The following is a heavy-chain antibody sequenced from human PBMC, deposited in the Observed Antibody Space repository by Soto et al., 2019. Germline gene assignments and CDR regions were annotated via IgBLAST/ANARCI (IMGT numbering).Heavy chain of an antibody. CDR2: IYPGDSDT. CDR3: ARQLGYCSGGSCPFDY. V-gene: IGHV5-51*01. J-gene: IGHJ4*02. Sequence: GESLKISCKGSGYSFTSYWIGWVRQMPGKGLEWMGIIYPGDSDTRYSPSFQGQVTISADKSISTAYLQWSSLKASDTAMYYCARQLGYCSGGSCPFDYWGQGTLVTVSS. CDR1: GYSFTSYW. D-gene: IGHD2-15*01.